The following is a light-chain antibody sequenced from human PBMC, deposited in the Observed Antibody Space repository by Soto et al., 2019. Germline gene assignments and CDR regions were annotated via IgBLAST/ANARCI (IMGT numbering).Light chain of an antibody. CDR1: SSDVGGYNF. V-gene: IGLV2-11*01. Sequence: QSVLTQPRSVSGSPGQSVTISCTGTSSDVGGYNFVSWYQQHPGKAPKLMIYDVNKRPSGVPDRFSGSKSGNTASLTISGLQAEDEADYYCCSSATSDTYVFGTGTKVTVL. CDR2: DVN. CDR3: CSSATSDTYV. J-gene: IGLJ1*01.